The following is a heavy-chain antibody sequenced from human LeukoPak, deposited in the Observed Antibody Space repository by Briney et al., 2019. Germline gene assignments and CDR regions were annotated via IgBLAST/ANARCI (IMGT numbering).Heavy chain of an antibody. D-gene: IGHD6-19*01. Sequence: PGGSLRLSCAASGFTFSNYWMHWVRQAPGKGLVWVSRISSDESITSYADSVKGRFTISRDNAKNTLFLQMNGLRAEDTAVYYCARVSLSSGCLPNWGQGTLVTVSS. J-gene: IGHJ4*02. CDR3: ARVSLSSGCLPN. CDR1: GFTFSNYW. CDR2: ISSDESIT. V-gene: IGHV3-74*01.